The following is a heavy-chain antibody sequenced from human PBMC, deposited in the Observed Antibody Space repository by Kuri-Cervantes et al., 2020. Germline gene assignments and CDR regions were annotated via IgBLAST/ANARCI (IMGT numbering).Heavy chain of an antibody. CDR1: GFTFSSYG. CDR3: ARVFASNILTGYYNRLDY. V-gene: IGHV3-33*01. Sequence: GESLKISCAASGFTFSSYGMHWVRQAPGKGLEWVAVIWYDGSNKYYADSVKGRFTISRDNSKNTLYLQMNSLRAEDTAVYYCARVFASNILTGYYNRLDYWGQGTLVTVSS. J-gene: IGHJ4*02. CDR2: IWYDGSNK. D-gene: IGHD3-9*01.